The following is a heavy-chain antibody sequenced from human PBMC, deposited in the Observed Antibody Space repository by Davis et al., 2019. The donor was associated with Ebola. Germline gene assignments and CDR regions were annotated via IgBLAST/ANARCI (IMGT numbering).Heavy chain of an antibody. CDR2: IYHTGST. D-gene: IGHD3-3*01. V-gene: IGHV4-4*07. J-gene: IGHJ4*02. Sequence: SETLSLTCTVSGGSISTYYWACIRQPAGKGLEWIGRIYHTGSTIYNPSLKSRVTMSVDTSKSQFSLNLSSVTAADTAVYYCARAKRGYDFWRGYYYFDFWGQGTLVTVSS. CDR3: ARAKRGYDFWRGYYYFDF. CDR1: GGSISTYY.